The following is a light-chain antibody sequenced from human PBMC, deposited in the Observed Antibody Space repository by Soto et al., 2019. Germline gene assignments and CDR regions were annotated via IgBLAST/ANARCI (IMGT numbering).Light chain of an antibody. Sequence: EIVLTQSPATLSLSSGERATLSCRASHSVRSSLAWYQQQPGQAPRLLIYDASNRATGIPARFSGSGSGTDLTLTITSLEPNDFAVHYCQQRSNWPGTFGRGTKVEIK. CDR3: QQRSNWPGT. J-gene: IGKJ4*02. CDR1: HSVRSS. V-gene: IGKV3-11*01. CDR2: DAS.